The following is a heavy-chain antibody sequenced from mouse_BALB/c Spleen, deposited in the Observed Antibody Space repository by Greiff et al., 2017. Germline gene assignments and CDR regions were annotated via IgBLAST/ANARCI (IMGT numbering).Heavy chain of an antibody. CDR1: GFTFSSFG. D-gene: IGHD2-14*01. J-gene: IGHJ4*01. V-gene: IGHV5-17*02. CDR2: ISSGSSTI. Sequence: EVKLMESGGGLVQPGGSRKLSCAASGFTFSSFGMHWVRQAPEKGLAWVAYISSGSSTIYYADTVKGRFTISSDNPKNTLFLQMTSLRSEDPAMYNCARRGLRYEAMDYWGQGTSVTVSS. CDR3: ARRGLRYEAMDY.